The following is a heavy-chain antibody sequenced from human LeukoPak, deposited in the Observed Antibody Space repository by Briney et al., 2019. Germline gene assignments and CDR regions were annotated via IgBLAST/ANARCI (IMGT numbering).Heavy chain of an antibody. D-gene: IGHD6-25*01. CDR2: IRSSGTTR. J-gene: IGHJ4*02. CDR3: AREDASGFDY. V-gene: IGHV3-48*03. CDR1: GFTFSSYE. Sequence: SGGSLRLSCAASGFTFSSYEMNWVRQAPGKGLEWVSKIRSSGTTRYYADSVKGRFTISRDNAKKSLYLQMNSLRAEDTAVYYCAREDASGFDYWGQGTLVTVSS.